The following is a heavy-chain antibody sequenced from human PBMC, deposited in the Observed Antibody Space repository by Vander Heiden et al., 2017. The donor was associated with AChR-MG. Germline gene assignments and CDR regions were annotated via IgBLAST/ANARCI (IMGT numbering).Heavy chain of an antibody. Sequence: QVQLVQSGAEVKKPGASVKVSCKASGYTFTGYYMHWVRQAPGQGLEWMGWINPNSGGTNYAQKFQGRVTMTRDTSISTAYMELSRLRSDDTAVYYCARAYCSSTSCDNNWFDPWGQGTLVTVSS. V-gene: IGHV1-2*02. D-gene: IGHD2-2*02. CDR1: GYTFTGYY. CDR2: INPNSGGT. CDR3: ARAYCSSTSCDNNWFDP. J-gene: IGHJ5*02.